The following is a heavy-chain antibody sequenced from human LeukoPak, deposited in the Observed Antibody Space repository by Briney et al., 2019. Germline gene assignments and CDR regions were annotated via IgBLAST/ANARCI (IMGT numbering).Heavy chain of an antibody. V-gene: IGHV1-24*01. CDR1: GYTLTELS. D-gene: IGHD2-15*01. J-gene: IGHJ3*02. CDR2: FDPEDGET. CDR3: ATNAKGWSDAFDI. Sequence: ASVKVSCKVSGYTLTELSMHWVRQAPGRGLEWMGGFDPEDGETIYAQKFQGRVTMTEDTSTDTAYMELSSLRSEDTAVYYCATNAKGWSDAFDIWGQGTMVTVSS.